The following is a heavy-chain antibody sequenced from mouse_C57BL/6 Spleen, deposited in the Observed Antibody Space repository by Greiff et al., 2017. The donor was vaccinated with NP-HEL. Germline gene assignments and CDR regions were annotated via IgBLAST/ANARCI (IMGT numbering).Heavy chain of an antibody. CDR3: ARRQGRDYAMDY. Sequence: EVQLQQSGPVLVKPGASVKMSCKASGYTFTDYYMNWVKQSHGKSLEWIGVINPYNGGTSYNQKFKGKATLTVDKYSSTAYMELNSLTSEDSAVYYCARRQGRDYAMDYWGQGTSVTVSS. V-gene: IGHV1-19*01. CDR1: GYTFTDYY. J-gene: IGHJ4*01. CDR2: INPYNGGT.